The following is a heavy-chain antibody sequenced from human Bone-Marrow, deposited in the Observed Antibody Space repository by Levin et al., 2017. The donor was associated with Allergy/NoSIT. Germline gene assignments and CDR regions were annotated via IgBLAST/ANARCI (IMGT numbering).Heavy chain of an antibody. V-gene: IGHV3-23*05. CDR3: AKDHESSGWPTFDL. J-gene: IGHJ4*02. CDR2: FSNTAKT. CDR1: GFTFTRFA. D-gene: IGHD6-19*01. Sequence: GGSLRLSCAASGFTFTRFALSWVRQAPGKGLEWVASFSNTAKTYYADAVMGRFTVSRDTSTNTLFFQMYSLRAEDTAVYYCAKDHESSGWPTFDLWGQGTLVTVSS.